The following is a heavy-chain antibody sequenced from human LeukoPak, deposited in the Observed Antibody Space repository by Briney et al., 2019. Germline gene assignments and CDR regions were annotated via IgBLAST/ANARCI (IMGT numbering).Heavy chain of an antibody. V-gene: IGHV1-69*13. Sequence: GASVKVSCKASGGTFISYAISWVRQAPGQGLEWMGGIIPIFGTANYVQKFQGRVTITADESTSTAYMELSSLRSEDTAVYYCARSGIAAAGTSFDIWGQGTMVTVSS. J-gene: IGHJ3*02. CDR1: GGTFISYA. CDR2: IIPIFGTA. D-gene: IGHD6-13*01. CDR3: ARSGIAAAGTSFDI.